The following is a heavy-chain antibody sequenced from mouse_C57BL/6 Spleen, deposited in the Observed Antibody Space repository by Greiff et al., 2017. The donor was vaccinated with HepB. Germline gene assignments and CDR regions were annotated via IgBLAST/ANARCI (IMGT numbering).Heavy chain of an antibody. Sequence: VQLQQPGAELVRPGTSVKLSCKASGYTFTSYWMHWVKQRPGQGLEWIGVIDPSDSYTNYNQKFKGKATLTVDTSSSTAYMQLSSLTSEDSAVYYCASPRYGSSSSYAMDYWGQGTSVTVSS. D-gene: IGHD1-1*01. CDR1: GYTFTSYW. CDR3: ASPRYGSSSSYAMDY. J-gene: IGHJ4*01. V-gene: IGHV1-59*01. CDR2: IDPSDSYT.